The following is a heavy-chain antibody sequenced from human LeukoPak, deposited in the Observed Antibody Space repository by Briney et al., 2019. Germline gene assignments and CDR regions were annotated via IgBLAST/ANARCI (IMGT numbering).Heavy chain of an antibody. V-gene: IGHV1-2*02. Sequence: ASVEVSCKASGYTFTGYYMHWVRQAPGQGLEWMGWINPSSGGTNYAQKFQGRVTMARDTSISTAYMELSRLRSDDTAVYYCARGGSPIYYYYMDVWGKGTTVTISS. J-gene: IGHJ6*03. CDR2: INPSSGGT. D-gene: IGHD2-2*01. CDR1: GYTFTGYY. CDR3: ARGGSPIYYYYMDV.